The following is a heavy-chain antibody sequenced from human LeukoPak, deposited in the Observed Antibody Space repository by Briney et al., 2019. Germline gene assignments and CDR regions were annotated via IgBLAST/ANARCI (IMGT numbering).Heavy chain of an antibody. D-gene: IGHD3-3*01. Sequence: PGGSLRLSCAASGFTFDDYAMHWVRQAPGKGLEWVSLISGDGGSTYYADSVKGRFTISRDNSKNSLYLQMNSLRTEDTALYYCAKDVFPYYDFWSGYSPGYFDYWGQGTLVTVSS. CDR2: ISGDGGST. J-gene: IGHJ4*02. CDR3: AKDVFPYYDFWSGYSPGYFDY. V-gene: IGHV3-43*02. CDR1: GFTFDDYA.